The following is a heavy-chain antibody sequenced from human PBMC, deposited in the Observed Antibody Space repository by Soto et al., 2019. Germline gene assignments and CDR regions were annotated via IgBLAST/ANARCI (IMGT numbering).Heavy chain of an antibody. CDR3: ARVEVSITMVRGVYYYGMDV. V-gene: IGHV3-53*01. Sequence: GGSLRLSCAASGFTVSNNYMSWVRQAPGKGLEWVSVIYSGGSTYYADSVKGRFTISRDNSKNTLYLQMNSLRAEDTAVYYCARVEVSITMVRGVYYYGMDVWGQGTTVTVS. CDR1: GFTVSNNY. CDR2: IYSGGST. J-gene: IGHJ6*02. D-gene: IGHD3-10*01.